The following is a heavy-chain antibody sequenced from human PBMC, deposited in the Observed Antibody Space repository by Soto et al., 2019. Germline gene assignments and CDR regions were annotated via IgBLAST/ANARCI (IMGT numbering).Heavy chain of an antibody. CDR3: ARESGYSYGYYYYYGMDV. V-gene: IGHV3-33*01. Sequence: QVQLVESGGGVVQPGRSLRLSCAASGFTFSSYGMHWVRQAPGKGLEWVAVIWYDGSNKYYADSVKGRFTISRDNSKNTLYLQMNSLRAEDTAVYYCARESGYSYGYYYYYGMDVWGQGTTVTVSS. CDR1: GFTFSSYG. D-gene: IGHD5-18*01. J-gene: IGHJ6*02. CDR2: IWYDGSNK.